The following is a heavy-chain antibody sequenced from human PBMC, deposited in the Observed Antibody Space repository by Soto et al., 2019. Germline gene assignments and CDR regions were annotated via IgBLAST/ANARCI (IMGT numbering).Heavy chain of an antibody. J-gene: IGHJ5*01. CDR2: INGDGSST. D-gene: IGHD1-7*01. V-gene: IGHV3-74*02. Sequence: EVQLVESGGGLVQPGGSLRLSCAASGFTFSSHWMHWVRQAPGKGLVWVSRINGDGSSTCYADSVKGRFTISRDNAKNMLYLQMNSLRADNTAVYYCAGSPGLSRISATTLGAWGQGTLVTVSS. CDR3: AGSPGLSRISATTLGA. CDR1: GFTFSSHW.